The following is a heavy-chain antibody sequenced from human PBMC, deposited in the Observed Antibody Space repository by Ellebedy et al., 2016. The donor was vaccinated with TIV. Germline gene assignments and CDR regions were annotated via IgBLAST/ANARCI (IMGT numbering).Heavy chain of an antibody. J-gene: IGHJ4*02. CDR1: GGSISSHY. D-gene: IGHD7-27*01. CDR3: ARTVATGDRGRGYSDY. CDR2: IYYSGST. Sequence: SETLSLXXTVSGGSISSHYWTWIRQPPGKGLEWIGYIYYSGSTNYNPSLKSRVTISVDTSKNQFSLKLSSVTAADTAMYYCARTVATGDRGRGYSDYWGQGTLVTVSS. V-gene: IGHV4-59*11.